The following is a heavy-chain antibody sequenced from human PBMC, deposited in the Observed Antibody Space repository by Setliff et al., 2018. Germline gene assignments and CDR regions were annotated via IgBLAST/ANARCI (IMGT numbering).Heavy chain of an antibody. Sequence: GGSLRLSCAASGFLFSSYGMHWVRQAPGKGLEWVAFIQYDGSDKYYEDSVKGRFTISRDNSKNTVYLQVNSLRGEDSAVYYCVCFSWRGCSGDTCYSGDDSFDMWGQGTVVT. D-gene: IGHD2-15*01. CDR1: GFLFSSYG. CDR3: VCFSWRGCSGDTCYSGDDSFDM. J-gene: IGHJ3*02. CDR2: IQYDGSDK. V-gene: IGHV3-30*02.